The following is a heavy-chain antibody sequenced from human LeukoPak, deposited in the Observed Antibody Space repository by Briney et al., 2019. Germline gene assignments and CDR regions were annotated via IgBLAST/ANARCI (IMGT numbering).Heavy chain of an antibody. CDR2: INHSGNT. D-gene: IGHD2-2*01. CDR1: GGSFSGCY. V-gene: IGHV4-34*01. Sequence: PPETLSLTCAVYGGSFSGCYWSWIRQPPGKGLEWIGEINHSGNTNNSPTLKSRVTMSVDTSKNQFSLNLSSVTAADTAVYYCAGVPAAMWGYYGMDVWGQGTTVTVSS. J-gene: IGHJ6*02. CDR3: AGVPAAMWGYYGMDV.